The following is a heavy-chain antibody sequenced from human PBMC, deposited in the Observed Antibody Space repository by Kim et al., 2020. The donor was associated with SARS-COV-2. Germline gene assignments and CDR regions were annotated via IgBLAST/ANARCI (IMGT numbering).Heavy chain of an antibody. CDR3: AKTLHYYGSGSYYDY. V-gene: IGHV3-23*01. J-gene: IGHJ4*02. Sequence: DSVKGRFTISRDNSKNTLYLQMNSLRAEDTAVYYCAKTLHYYGSGSYYDYWGQGTLVTVSS. D-gene: IGHD3-10*01.